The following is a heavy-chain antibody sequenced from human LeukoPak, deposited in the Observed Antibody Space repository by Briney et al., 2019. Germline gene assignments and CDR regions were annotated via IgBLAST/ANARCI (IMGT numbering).Heavy chain of an antibody. J-gene: IGHJ4*02. CDR1: GYSFTTYW. V-gene: IGHV5-51*01. Sequence: GESLKISCETSGYSFTTYWIAWVRQRPGKGLEWVGIIYPGDSDTRYSPSFQGQVTISADKSISTAYLQWSSLKASDTAMYYCARHMDTAMVLWGQGTLVTVSS. CDR2: IYPGDSDT. D-gene: IGHD5-18*01. CDR3: ARHMDTAMVL.